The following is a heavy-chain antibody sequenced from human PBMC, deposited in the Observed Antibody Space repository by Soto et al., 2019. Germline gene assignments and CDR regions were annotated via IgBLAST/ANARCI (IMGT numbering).Heavy chain of an antibody. CDR1: GFTFSDYY. CDR2: ISSSSSYT. J-gene: IGHJ6*02. Sequence: GGSLRLSCAASGFTFSDYYMSWIRKAPGKGLEWVSYISSSSSYTNYADSVKGRFTISRDNAKNSLYLQMNSLRAEDTAVYYCARVSGSYFWYYYGMDVWGQGTTVTVSS. V-gene: IGHV3-11*03. CDR3: ARVSGSYFWYYYGMDV. D-gene: IGHD1-26*01.